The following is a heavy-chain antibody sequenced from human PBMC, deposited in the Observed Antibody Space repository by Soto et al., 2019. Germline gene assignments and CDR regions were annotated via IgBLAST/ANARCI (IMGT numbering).Heavy chain of an antibody. CDR1: GFSLSTSGVG. CDR2: ISWNDDK. Sequence: QITLKESGPTLVKPTQPLTLTCTFSGFSLSTSGVGVGLFRQPPGKALEWLALISWNDDKRYSLSLKSRLTSTKDTSKNQVVLTITNMDPMDTTPYYCAHTCTVTTRKYMVWPNCYFYGMDVWGQGTTVTVSS. J-gene: IGHJ6*02. D-gene: IGHD4-17*01. CDR3: AHTCTVTTRKYMVWPNCYFYGMDV. V-gene: IGHV2-5*01.